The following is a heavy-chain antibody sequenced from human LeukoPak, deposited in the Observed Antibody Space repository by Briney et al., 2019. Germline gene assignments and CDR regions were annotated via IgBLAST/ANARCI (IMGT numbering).Heavy chain of an antibody. CDR2: IIHSGSS. Sequence: GSLRLSCAASGFTFSSYWMSWVRQPPGKGLEWIGEIIHSGSSNYNPSLKSRVTISVDTSKNQVSLKLSSVTAADTAVYYCARGHSSVVTAIPYYFDYWGQGTLVTVSS. V-gene: IGHV4-34*01. CDR1: GFTFSSYW. CDR3: ARGHSSVVTAIPYYFDY. J-gene: IGHJ4*02. D-gene: IGHD2-21*02.